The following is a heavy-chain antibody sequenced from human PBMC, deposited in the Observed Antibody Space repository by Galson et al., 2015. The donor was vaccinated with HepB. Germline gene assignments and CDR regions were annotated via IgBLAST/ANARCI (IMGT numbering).Heavy chain of an antibody. V-gene: IGHV3-30*18. CDR2: ISYDGSNK. Sequence: SLRLSCAASGFTFSSYGMHWVRQAPGKGLEWVAVISYDGSNKYYADSVKGRFTISRDNSKNTLYLQMNSLRAEETAVYYCAKATYGYCSSTSCPNWFDPWGQGTLVTVSS. J-gene: IGHJ5*02. CDR3: AKATYGYCSSTSCPNWFDP. CDR1: GFTFSSYG. D-gene: IGHD2-2*03.